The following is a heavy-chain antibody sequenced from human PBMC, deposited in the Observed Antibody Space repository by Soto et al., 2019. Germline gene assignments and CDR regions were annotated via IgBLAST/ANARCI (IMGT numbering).Heavy chain of an antibody. CDR1: GFTFSSYS. CDR2: ISSSRSTI. D-gene: IGHD2-2*01. CDR3: ARDCPGSSTTCYGNEWFDS. V-gene: IGHV3-48*01. Sequence: EVQLGESGGGLVQPGGSLRLSCAASGFTFSSYSMNWVRQAPGKGLEWVSYISSSRSTIYYADSVKGRFTISRDNAKNSLYLQMNSLRAEDTAVYYCARDCPGSSTTCYGNEWFDSWGQGTLVTVSS. J-gene: IGHJ5*01.